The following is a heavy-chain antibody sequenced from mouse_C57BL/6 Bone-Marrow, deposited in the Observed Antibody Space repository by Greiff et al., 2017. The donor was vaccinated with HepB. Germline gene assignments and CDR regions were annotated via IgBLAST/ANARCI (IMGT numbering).Heavy chain of an antibody. D-gene: IGHD1-1*01. CDR1: GFNIKDDY. CDR3: TKCDYGSSYGCAD. CDR2: IDPDNGDT. J-gene: IGHJ3*01. Sequence: VQLQQSGAELVRPGASVKLSCTASGFNIKDDYMHWVKQRTEQGLEWIGWIDPDNGDTEYASKFQGKATITADTSSNTAYRQLSSLTSEDTAVYYCTKCDYGSSYGCADWGQGTRGTGSA. V-gene: IGHV14-4*01.